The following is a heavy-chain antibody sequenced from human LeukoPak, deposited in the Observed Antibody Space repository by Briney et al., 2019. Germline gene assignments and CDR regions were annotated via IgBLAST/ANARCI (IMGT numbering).Heavy chain of an antibody. V-gene: IGHV3-23*01. D-gene: IGHD6-6*01. CDR1: GFTFSSYG. Sequence: SGGSLRLSCAASGFTFSSYGTRWVRQAPGKGLEWISAISAGGDSTYYADSVRGRFTISKDESKTTLFLQMNSLRAEDTAIYYCAAPPRAGARPPYDYWGHGAQVTVSS. J-gene: IGHJ4*01. CDR3: AAPPRAGARPPYDY. CDR2: ISAGGDST.